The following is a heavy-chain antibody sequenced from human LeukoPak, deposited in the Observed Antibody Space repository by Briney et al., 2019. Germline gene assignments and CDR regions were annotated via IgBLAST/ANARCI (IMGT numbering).Heavy chain of an antibody. V-gene: IGHV3-53*05. CDR1: GFTVSSNY. CDR2: IYSGGTT. Sequence: GGSLRLSCAASGFTVSSNYMTWVRQAPGKGLEWVSVIYSGGTTYYADFVKGRFTISRDNSKNTLYLHMNSLIPEDTAVYFCAKDWKFYYVSGSFFPDNWGQGTLVTVSS. CDR3: AKDWKFYYVSGSFFPDN. J-gene: IGHJ4*02. D-gene: IGHD3-10*01.